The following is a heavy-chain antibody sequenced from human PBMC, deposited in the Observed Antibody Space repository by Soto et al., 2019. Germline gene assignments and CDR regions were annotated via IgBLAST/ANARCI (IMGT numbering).Heavy chain of an antibody. V-gene: IGHV3-48*01. CDR1: GFTFSSYS. Sequence: GGSLRLSCAASGFTFSSYSMNWVRQAPGKGLEWVSYISSSSSTIYYADPVKGRFTISRDNAKNSLYLQMNSLRAEDTAVYYCARDEDGSSWYYYYYMDVWGKGTTVTVSS. CDR3: ARDEDGSSWYYYYYMDV. J-gene: IGHJ6*03. D-gene: IGHD6-13*01. CDR2: ISSSSSTI.